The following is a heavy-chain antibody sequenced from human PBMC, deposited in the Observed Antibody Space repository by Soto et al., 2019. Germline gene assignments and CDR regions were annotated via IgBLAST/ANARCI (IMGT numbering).Heavy chain of an antibody. Sequence: PSETLSLASSLYSLSFSCYYWSWIRQPPGKGLEWIGEISQGGNTNYSPSLKSRVSISIDTSKKQFSLNLASVSAADTAVYYCARAPKVSGSSQTRPDFWGQGTLVTVSS. D-gene: IGHD6-6*01. CDR2: ISQGGNT. V-gene: IGHV4-34*01. CDR1: SLSFSCYY. J-gene: IGHJ4*02. CDR3: ARAPKVSGSSQTRPDF.